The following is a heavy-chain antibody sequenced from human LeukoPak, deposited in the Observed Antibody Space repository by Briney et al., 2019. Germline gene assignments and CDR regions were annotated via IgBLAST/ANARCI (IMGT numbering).Heavy chain of an antibody. V-gene: IGHV3-23*01. CDR1: GFTFSSFS. CDR3: AKGWQQLVPGFDY. J-gene: IGHJ4*02. D-gene: IGHD6-13*01. Sequence: GGSLRLSCAASGFTFSSFSMHWVRQAPGKGLEWVSAISGSGGSTYYADSVKGRFTISRDNSKNTLYLQMNSLRAEDTAVYYCAKGWQQLVPGFDYWGQGTLVTVSS. CDR2: ISGSGGST.